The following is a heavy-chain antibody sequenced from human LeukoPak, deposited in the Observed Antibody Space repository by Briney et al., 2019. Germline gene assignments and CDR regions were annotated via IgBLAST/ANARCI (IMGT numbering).Heavy chain of an antibody. V-gene: IGHV3-15*01. D-gene: IGHD3-10*01. J-gene: IGHJ5*02. Sequence: GGSLRLSCAASGFTFSNAWMSWVRQAPGKGLEWVGRIKSKTDGGTTDYAAPVKGRFTISRDDSKNTLYLQMNSLKTEDTAVYYCTHAPGWFGEMLQRFPENWFDPWGQGTLVTVSS. CDR3: THAPGWFGEMLQRFPENWFDP. CDR1: GFTFSNAW. CDR2: IKSKTDGGTT.